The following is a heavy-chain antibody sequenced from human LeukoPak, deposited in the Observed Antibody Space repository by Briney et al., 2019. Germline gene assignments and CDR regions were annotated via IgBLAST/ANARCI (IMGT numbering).Heavy chain of an antibody. V-gene: IGHV5-51*01. J-gene: IGHJ3*02. CDR1: GYSFTSYW. CDR3: ATIVYGSGIYDAFDI. D-gene: IGHD3-10*01. CDR2: IYPGDSDT. Sequence: GESLQISCQGSGYSFTSYWIGWVRQVPGKGLEGMGIIYPGDSDTKYSPSFQCQVTISADKSISTAYLQWSGLKASDTAMYYCATIVYGSGIYDAFDIWGQGTMVTVSS.